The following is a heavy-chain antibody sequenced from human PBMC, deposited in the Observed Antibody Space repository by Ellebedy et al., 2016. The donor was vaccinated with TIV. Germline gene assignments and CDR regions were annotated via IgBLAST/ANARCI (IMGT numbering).Heavy chain of an antibody. V-gene: IGHV5-10-1*01. CDR2: IDPSDSYT. D-gene: IGHD4-17*01. CDR1: GYSFTSYW. CDR3: ARLNGDPPYYYYYMDV. Sequence: GESLKISXKGSGYSFTSYWIGWVRQMPGKGLEWMGRIDPSDSYTNYSPSFQGHVTISADKSISTAYLQWSSLKASDTAMYYCARLNGDPPYYYYYMDVWGKGTTVTVSS. J-gene: IGHJ6*03.